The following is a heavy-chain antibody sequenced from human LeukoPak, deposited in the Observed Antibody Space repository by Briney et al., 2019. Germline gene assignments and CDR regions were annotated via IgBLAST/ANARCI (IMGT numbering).Heavy chain of an antibody. V-gene: IGHV4-39*01. Sequence: PSETLSLTCTVSGGSISSSSYYWGWIRQPRGKGLEWIGSIYYSGSTYYNPSLKSRVTISVDTSKNQFSLKLSSVTAADTAVYYCARRTIAVAEDYWGQGTLVTVSS. CDR1: GGSISSSSYY. D-gene: IGHD6-19*01. CDR3: ARRTIAVAEDY. J-gene: IGHJ4*02. CDR2: IYYSGST.